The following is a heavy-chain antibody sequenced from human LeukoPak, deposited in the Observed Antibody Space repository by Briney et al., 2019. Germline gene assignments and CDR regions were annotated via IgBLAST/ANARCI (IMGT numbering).Heavy chain of an antibody. CDR1: GFTFSSYS. J-gene: IGHJ4*02. CDR3: AREGFTSQPFDY. CDR2: ISSSSSYI. D-gene: IGHD3-16*01. Sequence: GGSLRLSCAASGFTFSSYSMNWVRQAPGKGLEWVSSISSSSSYIYYADSVKGRFTISRDNAKNSLYLQMNSLRAEDTAVYYCAREGFTSQPFDYWGQGTLVTVSS. V-gene: IGHV3-21*01.